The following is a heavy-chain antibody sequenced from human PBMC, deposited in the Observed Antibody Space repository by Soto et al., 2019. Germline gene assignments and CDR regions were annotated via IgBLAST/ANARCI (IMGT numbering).Heavy chain of an antibody. CDR2: IKQDGSEK. CDR1: GFTFSSYW. V-gene: IGHV3-7*01. J-gene: IGHJ3*02. CDR3: ATWIPIVGATYDAFDI. Sequence: GGSLRLSCAASGFTFSSYWMSWVRQAPGKGLEWVANIKQDGSEKYYVDSVKGRFTISRDNAKNSLYLQMNSLRAEDTAVYYCATWIPIVGATYDAFDIWGQGTMVTVSS. D-gene: IGHD1-26*01.